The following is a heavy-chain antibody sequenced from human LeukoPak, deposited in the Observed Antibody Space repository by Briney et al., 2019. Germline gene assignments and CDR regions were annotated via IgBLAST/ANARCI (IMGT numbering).Heavy chain of an antibody. CDR2: ISSSGSTI. CDR3: ARGGSDGDYEDY. Sequence: GGSLRLSCAASGFTFSDYYMSGMRPAPGRGVEGVSYISSSGSTIYYADSVKGRFTISRDNTKNSLYLQMNSLRAEDTAVYYCARGGSDGDYEDYWGQGTLVTVSS. D-gene: IGHD4-17*01. J-gene: IGHJ4*02. V-gene: IGHV3-11*01. CDR1: GFTFSDYY.